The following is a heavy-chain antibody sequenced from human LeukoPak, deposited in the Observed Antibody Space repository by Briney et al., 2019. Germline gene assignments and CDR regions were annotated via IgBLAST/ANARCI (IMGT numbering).Heavy chain of an antibody. CDR3: AKSDCGGDCHLLDY. Sequence: PGGSLRLSCAASGFTFSTYAMSWFRQAPGKGLEWVSHFGGSGGTILYADSVKGRLTIYRDNSKNTLYLQMNSLRAEDTAVYYCAKSDCGGDCHLLDYWGQGTLVTVSS. V-gene: IGHV3-23*01. CDR2: FGGSGGTI. J-gene: IGHJ4*02. CDR1: GFTFSTYA. D-gene: IGHD2-21*02.